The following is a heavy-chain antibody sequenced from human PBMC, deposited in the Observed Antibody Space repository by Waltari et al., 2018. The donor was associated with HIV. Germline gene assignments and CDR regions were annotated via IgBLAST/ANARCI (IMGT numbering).Heavy chain of an antibody. CDR2: IVPGDSST. J-gene: IGHJ4*02. Sequence: EVQLEQSGAEMKKPGESLRISCKASGYNFGRYWISWVRQIPGKGLEWMGIIVPGDSSTRYSPSFRGQVTISADKSINTTFLQWTTLKASDSAIYYCATGPDHYCDFWGQGTQVTVSS. D-gene: IGHD4-4*01. V-gene: IGHV5-51*01. CDR1: GYNFGRYW. CDR3: ATGPDHYCDF.